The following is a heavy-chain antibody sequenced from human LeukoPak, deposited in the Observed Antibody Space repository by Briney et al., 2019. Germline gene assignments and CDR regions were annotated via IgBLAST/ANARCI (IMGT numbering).Heavy chain of an antibody. CDR3: ARHLDSQQRLTY. D-gene: IGHD3-9*01. V-gene: IGHV1-2*02. Sequence: ASVKVSCKASGYTFTGNYMHWVRQAPGQGLEWMGWINPNSGDTKYAQKFQGRVTMTRDTSISTAYMELSGLRSDDTAVYYCARHLDSQQRLTYRGQGTLVSVSS. CDR1: GYTFTGNY. J-gene: IGHJ4*02. CDR2: INPNSGDT.